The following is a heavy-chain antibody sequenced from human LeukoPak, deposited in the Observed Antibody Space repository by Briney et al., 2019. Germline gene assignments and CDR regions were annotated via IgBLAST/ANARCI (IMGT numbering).Heavy chain of an antibody. D-gene: IGHD3-10*01. CDR2: TYYSGDT. J-gene: IGHJ3*02. Sequence: SETLSLTCTVTGGSISGYHWSWIRQPPGKGLEWIGYTYYSGDTNYNPSLKSRVTISVDTSKNQLSLKLSSVTAADTAVYYCARETYYGSGSYGRAFDSWGQGTMVTVSS. V-gene: IGHV4-59*01. CDR1: GGSISGYH. CDR3: ARETYYGSGSYGRAFDS.